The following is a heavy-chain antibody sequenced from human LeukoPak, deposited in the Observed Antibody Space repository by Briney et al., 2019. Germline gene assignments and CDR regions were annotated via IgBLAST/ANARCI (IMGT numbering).Heavy chain of an antibody. J-gene: IGHJ4*02. CDR2: VYYGRTT. CDR3: ARHGERGYSYGHDY. V-gene: IGHV4-39*01. CDR1: AGSISSSSHH. D-gene: IGHD5-18*01. Sequence: SETLSLTCTVSAGSISSSSHHWGWIRQSPGKGLEWIGSVYYGRTTYYNPSLNSRVTIFVVTSKNQLSLQLNSVTAADTAVYYCARHGERGYSYGHDYWGQGTLVTVSS.